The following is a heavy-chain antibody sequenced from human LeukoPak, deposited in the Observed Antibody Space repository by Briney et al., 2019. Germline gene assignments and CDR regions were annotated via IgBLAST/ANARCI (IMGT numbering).Heavy chain of an antibody. CDR1: GYTFTSYY. D-gene: IGHD6-13*01. V-gene: IGHV1-18*04. Sequence: GASVKVSCKASGYTFTSYYMHWVRQAPGQGLEWMGWISAYNGNTNYAQKLQGRVTMTTDTSTSTAYMELRSLRSDDTAVYYCARASRDAYSSTPWGQGTLVTVSS. J-gene: IGHJ4*02. CDR3: ARASRDAYSSTP. CDR2: ISAYNGNT.